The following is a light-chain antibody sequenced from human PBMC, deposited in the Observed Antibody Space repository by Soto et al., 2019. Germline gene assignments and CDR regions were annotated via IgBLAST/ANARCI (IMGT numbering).Light chain of an antibody. CDR3: APWDVSLNGLDV. CDR1: SSNIGSGT. J-gene: IGLJ1*01. Sequence: QPVLTQPPSASGTPGQRVTISCSGSSSNIGSGTVNWYQQLPGTAPKLLIYNNDQWASWVPDRFSGSKSGTSASLAISGLQSEDEADYYCAPWDVSLNGLDVFGTGTKLTVL. V-gene: IGLV1-44*01. CDR2: NND.